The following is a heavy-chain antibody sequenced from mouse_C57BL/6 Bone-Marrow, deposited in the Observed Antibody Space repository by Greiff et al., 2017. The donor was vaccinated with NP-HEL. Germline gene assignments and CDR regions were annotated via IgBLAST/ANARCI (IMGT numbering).Heavy chain of an antibody. Sequence: QVHVKQPGAELVRPGSSVKLSCKASGYTFTSYWMHWVKQRPIQGLEWIGNIDPSDSETHYNQKFKDKATLTVDKSSSTAYMQLSSLTSEDSAVYYCAVVARNYWGQGTTLTVSS. CDR3: AVVARNY. J-gene: IGHJ2*01. CDR2: IDPSDSET. V-gene: IGHV1-52*01. CDR1: GYTFTSYW. D-gene: IGHD1-1*01.